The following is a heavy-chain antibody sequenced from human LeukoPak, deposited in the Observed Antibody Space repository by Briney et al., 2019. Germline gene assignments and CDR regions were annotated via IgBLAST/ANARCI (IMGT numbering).Heavy chain of an antibody. V-gene: IGHV3-48*03. J-gene: IGHJ4*02. CDR2: ISSSGSTI. CDR1: GFTFSSYE. D-gene: IGHD6-19*01. CDR3: ARVGRSGWPVDY. Sequence: GGSLRLSCAASGFTFSSYEMNWVRQAPGKGLEWVSYISSSGSTIYYADTVKGRFTISRDNAKNSLHLQMNSLRAEDTAVYYCARVGRSGWPVDYWGQGTLVTVSS.